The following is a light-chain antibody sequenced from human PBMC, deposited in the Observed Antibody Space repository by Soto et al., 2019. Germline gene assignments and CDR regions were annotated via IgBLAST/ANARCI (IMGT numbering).Light chain of an antibody. V-gene: IGLV2-14*01. J-gene: IGLJ1*01. Sequence: QSVLTQPASVSGSPGQSITISCTGSSSDVGGYKYVSWYQQYPGKAPKLMIYDVSNRPSGVSNRFSGSKSGNTASLTISGLQVEDESDYYCSSYTSSSSYVFGTGTNVTV. CDR1: SSDVGGYKY. CDR3: SSYTSSSSYV. CDR2: DVS.